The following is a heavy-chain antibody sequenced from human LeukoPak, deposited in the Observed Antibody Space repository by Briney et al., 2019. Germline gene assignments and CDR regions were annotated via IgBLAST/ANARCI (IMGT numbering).Heavy chain of an antibody. CDR1: GGSFSGYY. CDR3: ASYAKDIVVLPAASIYWYFDL. CDR2: INHSGST. J-gene: IGHJ2*01. Sequence: SETLSLTCAVYGGSFSGYYWSWIRQPPGKGLEWIGEINHSGSTNYNPSLKSRVTISVDTSKNQFSLKLSSVTAADTAVYYCASYAKDIVVLPAASIYWYFDLWGCGTLVTVSS. D-gene: IGHD2-2*01. V-gene: IGHV4-34*01.